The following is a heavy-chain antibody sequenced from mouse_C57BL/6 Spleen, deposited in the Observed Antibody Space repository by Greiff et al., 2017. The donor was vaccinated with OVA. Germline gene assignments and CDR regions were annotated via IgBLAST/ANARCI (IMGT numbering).Heavy chain of an antibody. J-gene: IGHJ3*01. CDR3: ARGADVYDGGAWFAY. V-gene: IGHV1-82*01. CDR2: IYPGDGDT. CDR1: GYAFSSSW. Sequence: VHLVESGPELVKPGASVKISCKASGYAFSSSWMNWVKQRPGKGLEWIGRIYPGDGDTNYNGKCKGKATMTADKSSSTAYMQLSSLTSEDSAVYFCARGADVYDGGAWFAYWGQGTLVTVSA. D-gene: IGHD2-2*01.